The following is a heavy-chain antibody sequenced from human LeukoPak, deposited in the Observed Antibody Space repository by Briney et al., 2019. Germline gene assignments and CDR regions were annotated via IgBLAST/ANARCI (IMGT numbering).Heavy chain of an antibody. V-gene: IGHV3-53*01. CDR3: ARDSGLGFDY. D-gene: IGHD2-8*02. Sequence: GGSLRLSCAASGFTFSSYSMNWVRKAPGKGLEWLAFIYVSGTTFYAASVKGRFTISRDNAKNTVYLQMNSLRAEDTAVYYCARDSGLGFDYWGQGTLVTVSS. J-gene: IGHJ4*02. CDR2: IYVSGTT. CDR1: GFTFSSYS.